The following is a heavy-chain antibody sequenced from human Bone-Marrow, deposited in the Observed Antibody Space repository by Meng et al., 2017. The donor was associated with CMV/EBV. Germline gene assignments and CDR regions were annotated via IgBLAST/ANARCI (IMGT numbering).Heavy chain of an antibody. J-gene: IGHJ4*02. V-gene: IGHV1-46*01. CDR3: ARDLTIFGVVTRTDY. CDR2: INPSGGST. Sequence: ASVKVSCKASGYTFTSYYMHWVRQAPGQGLEWMGIINPSGGSTSYAQKFQGRVTMTRDTSTSTVYMELSSLRSEDTAVYYCARDLTIFGVVTRTDYWGQGTLVIVSS. D-gene: IGHD3-3*01. CDR1: GYTFTSYY.